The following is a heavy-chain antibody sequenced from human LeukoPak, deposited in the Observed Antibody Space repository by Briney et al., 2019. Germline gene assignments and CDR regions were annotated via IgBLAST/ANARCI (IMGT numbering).Heavy chain of an antibody. D-gene: IGHD4/OR15-4a*01. J-gene: IGHJ4*02. V-gene: IGHV3-7*03. Sequence: GGSLRFSCAASGFTFSDYWMTWVRQAPGKGLEWVAKIKQDGSEKYYVDSVKGRFTISRDNAKKSLYLQMNSLRAEDTAVYYCARRAGAYSHPYDYWGQGTLVTVSS. CDR3: ARRAGAYSHPYDY. CDR2: IKQDGSEK. CDR1: GFTFSDYW.